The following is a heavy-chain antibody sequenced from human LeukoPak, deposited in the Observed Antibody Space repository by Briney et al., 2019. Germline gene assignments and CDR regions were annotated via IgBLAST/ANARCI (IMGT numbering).Heavy chain of an antibody. Sequence: AGGSLRLSCAASGFTFSSYGMPWVRQAPGKGLEWVAVISGDGRSTYYAGSVKGRFTISRDNSKYTLSLQMSSLRADDTAMYYCAKDMARSRLTSCDYWGQGTLVTVSS. J-gene: IGHJ4*02. V-gene: IGHV3-23*01. CDR1: GFTFSSYG. D-gene: IGHD2-2*01. CDR3: AKDMARSRLTSCDY. CDR2: ISGDGRST.